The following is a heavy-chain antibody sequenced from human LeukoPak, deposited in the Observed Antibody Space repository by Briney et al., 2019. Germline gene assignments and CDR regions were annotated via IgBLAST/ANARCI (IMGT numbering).Heavy chain of an antibody. V-gene: IGHV4-34*01. CDR1: GGSFSVYY. Sequence: SETLSLTCAVYGGSFSVYYWSWIRQPPGKGREWIGEINHSGSPNYNPSLKSRVTISVDTSKNQFSLKLSSVTAADTAVYYCARGPKYDFWSGYYLGGDAFDIWGQGTMVTVSS. CDR3: ARGPKYDFWSGYYLGGDAFDI. CDR2: INHSGSP. D-gene: IGHD3-3*01. J-gene: IGHJ3*02.